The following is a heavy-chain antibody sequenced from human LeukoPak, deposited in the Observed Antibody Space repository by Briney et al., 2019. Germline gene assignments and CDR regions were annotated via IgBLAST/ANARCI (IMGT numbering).Heavy chain of an antibody. D-gene: IGHD3-22*01. J-gene: IGHJ4*02. V-gene: IGHV1-2*02. CDR1: GYTFTGYY. CDR2: INPNSGGT. CDR3: AREDYDSSGFDY. Sequence: ASVKVSCKASGYTFTGYYMHWVRQAPGQGLEWMGWINPNSGGTNYAQKFQGRVTMTRYTSISTAYMELSRLRSDDTAVYYCAREDYDSSGFDYWGQGTLGTVSS.